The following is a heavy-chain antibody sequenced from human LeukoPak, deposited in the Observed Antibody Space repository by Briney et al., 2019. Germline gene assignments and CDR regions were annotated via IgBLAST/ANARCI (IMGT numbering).Heavy chain of an antibody. CDR2: ISSSSSYI. V-gene: IGHV3-21*01. Sequence: GGSLRLSCAASGFTFSSYAMSWVRQAPGKGLEWVSSISSSSSYIYYADSVKGRFTISRDNSKNTLYLQMNSLRAEDTAVYYCASGPTYYDILTGYPTRHYYYGMDVWGQGTTVTVSS. D-gene: IGHD3-9*01. CDR3: ASGPTYYDILTGYPTRHYYYGMDV. J-gene: IGHJ6*02. CDR1: GFTFSSYA.